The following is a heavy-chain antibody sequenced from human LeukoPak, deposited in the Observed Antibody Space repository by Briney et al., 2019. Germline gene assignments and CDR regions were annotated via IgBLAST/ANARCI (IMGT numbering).Heavy chain of an antibody. CDR2: IYYSGST. D-gene: IGHD5-24*01. V-gene: IGHV4-59*11. J-gene: IGHJ4*02. CDR1: GGSISSHY. CDR3: ARALRWLQFFDY. Sequence: SETLSLTCTVSGGSISSHYRSWIRQPPGKGLEWIGYIYYSGSTNYNPSLKSRVTISVDTSKNQFSLKLSSVTAADTAVYYCARALRWLQFFDYWGQGTLVTVSS.